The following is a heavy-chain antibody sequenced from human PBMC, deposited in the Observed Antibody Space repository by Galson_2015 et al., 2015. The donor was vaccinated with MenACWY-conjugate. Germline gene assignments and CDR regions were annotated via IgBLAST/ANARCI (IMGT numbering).Heavy chain of an antibody. Sequence: SGGSTYYADSVKGRFSISRDNSKNTLYLQMDSLRAEDTAVYYCARRTYSMDVWGQGTTVTVSS. CDR2: SGGST. CDR3: ARRTYSMDV. J-gene: IGHJ6*02. V-gene: IGHV3-23*01. D-gene: IGHD2-21*01.